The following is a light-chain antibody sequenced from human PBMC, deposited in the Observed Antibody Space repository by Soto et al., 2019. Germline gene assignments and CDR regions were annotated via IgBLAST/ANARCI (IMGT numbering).Light chain of an antibody. CDR2: DAS. J-gene: IGKJ3*01. CDR1: QSVGSTY. CDR3: QQYGSSPST. Sequence: EVVLTQSPCTLSLSPGERATLSCRASQSVGSTYLAWYQQKPGQAPRLLIYDASSRATGIPDRFSGSGSGTDFTLTISRLEPEDFAVYYCQQYGSSPSTFGPGTKVDIK. V-gene: IGKV3-20*01.